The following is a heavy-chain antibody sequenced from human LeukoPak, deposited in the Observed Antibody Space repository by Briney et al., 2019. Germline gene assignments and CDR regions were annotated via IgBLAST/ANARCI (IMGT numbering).Heavy chain of an antibody. J-gene: IGHJ6*03. Sequence: GGSLRLSCAASGFTFSSYSMNWVRQAPGKGLEWVSSISSSSSYIYYADSVKGRFTISRDNAKNSLYLQMNSLRAEDTAVYYCARVGRLPYYYYMDVWGKGTTVTVSS. CDR3: ARVGRLPYYYYMDV. D-gene: IGHD6-25*01. V-gene: IGHV3-21*01. CDR1: GFTFSSYS. CDR2: ISSSSSYI.